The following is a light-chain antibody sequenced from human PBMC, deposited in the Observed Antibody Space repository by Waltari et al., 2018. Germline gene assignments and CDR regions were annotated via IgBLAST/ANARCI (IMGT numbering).Light chain of an antibody. Sequence: EIVMTQSPATPSVSPGERATLSCRASQSVSSNLAWYQQKPGQAPRLLIYGASTRATGIPARFSGSGSGTEFTLTISSLQSEDFAVYYCQQYNNWQTFGQGTKVEIK. CDR3: QQYNNWQT. CDR2: GAS. J-gene: IGKJ1*01. CDR1: QSVSSN. V-gene: IGKV3-15*01.